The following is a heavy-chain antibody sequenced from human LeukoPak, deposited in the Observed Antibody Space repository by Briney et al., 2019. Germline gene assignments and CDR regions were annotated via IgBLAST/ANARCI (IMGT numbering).Heavy chain of an antibody. CDR2: MNPNSGNT. CDR3: ARGLARLGELSLPYYFDY. D-gene: IGHD3-16*02. CDR1: GYTFTSYD. J-gene: IGHJ4*02. Sequence: ASVKVSCKASGYTFTSYDINWVRQATGQGLEWMGWMNPNSGNTGYAQKFQGRVTMTRNTSISTAYMGLSSLRSEDTAVYYCARGLARLGELSLPYYFDYWGQGTLVTVSS. V-gene: IGHV1-8*01.